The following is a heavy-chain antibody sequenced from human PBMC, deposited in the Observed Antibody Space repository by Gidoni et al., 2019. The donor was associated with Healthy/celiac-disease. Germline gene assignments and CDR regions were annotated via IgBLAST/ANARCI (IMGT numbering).Heavy chain of an antibody. CDR2: IKHSGST. D-gene: IGHD3-10*01. J-gene: IGHJ3*02. V-gene: IGHV4-34*01. Sequence: QVQLQQWGAGLLKPSETLSLTCAASGGSFSGYYWSWRRQPPGKGPEWIGEIKHSGSTTYNPSLKRRVTIPVDTSKNQFSRKLVSVTAADTAVYYCARGTGSGNAFDIWGQGTMVTVSS. CDR1: GGSFSGYY. CDR3: ARGTGSGNAFDI.